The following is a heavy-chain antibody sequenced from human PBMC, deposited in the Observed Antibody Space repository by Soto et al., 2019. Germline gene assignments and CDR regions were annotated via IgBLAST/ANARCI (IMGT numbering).Heavy chain of an antibody. D-gene: IGHD2-2*01. CDR1: GYSFTSYW. J-gene: IGHJ3*02. Sequence: GESLKISWKGSGYSFTSYWIGWVRQMPGKGLEWMGIIYPGDSDTRYSPSFQGQVTISADKSISTAYLQWSSLKASDTAMYYCAIVPVAMDSIPPLAFDIWGQGTRVTVAS. CDR3: AIVPVAMDSIPPLAFDI. CDR2: IYPGDSDT. V-gene: IGHV5-51*01.